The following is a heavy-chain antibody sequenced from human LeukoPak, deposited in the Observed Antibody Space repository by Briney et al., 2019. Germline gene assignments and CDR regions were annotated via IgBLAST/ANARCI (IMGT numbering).Heavy chain of an antibody. Sequence: GGSLRLSCAASGFTFSTYGMHWVRQAPGKGLEWVAIVPYDGSDKYYADSVKGRFTISRDNSKNTLYLQMNSLRVEDTAVYYCASQGYCSSTSCETYFDYWGQGTLVTVSS. CDR1: GFTFSTYG. CDR2: VPYDGSDK. J-gene: IGHJ4*02. V-gene: IGHV3-30*03. D-gene: IGHD2-2*01. CDR3: ASQGYCSSTSCETYFDY.